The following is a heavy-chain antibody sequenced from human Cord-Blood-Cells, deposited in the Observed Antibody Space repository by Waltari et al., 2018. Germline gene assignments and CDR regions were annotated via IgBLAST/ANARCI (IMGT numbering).Heavy chain of an antibody. CDR3: ATELGLLFDY. Sequence: EVQLVESGGGLAQPGRSLRLSCAASGFTFDDYAMHRVRQAPGQWLEGVSGVSWISGNIGYADSVNGRFTIARDNAKNSLYLQMNSLRAEDTALYYCATELGLLFDYWGQGTLVTVSS. J-gene: IGHJ4*02. D-gene: IGHD1-7*01. CDR1: GFTFDDYA. CDR2: VSWISGNI. V-gene: IGHV3-9*01.